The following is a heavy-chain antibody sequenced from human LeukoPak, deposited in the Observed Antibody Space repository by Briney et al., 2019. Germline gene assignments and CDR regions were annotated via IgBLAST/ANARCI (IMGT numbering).Heavy chain of an antibody. J-gene: IGHJ4*02. CDR2: ISYDGTNK. V-gene: IGHV3-30*18. CDR3: AKDDRGNEAPFDY. Sequence: PGRSLRLSCAASGFTFYEYAMYWVRQAPGKGLEWVAVISYDGTNKYYADSVKGRFTISRDNSKNTLHLQMNSLRAEDTAVYYCAKDDRGNEAPFDYWGQGTLVTVSS. CDR1: GFTFYEYA.